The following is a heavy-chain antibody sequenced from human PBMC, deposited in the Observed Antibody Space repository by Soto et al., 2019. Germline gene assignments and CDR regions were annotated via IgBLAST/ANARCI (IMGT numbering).Heavy chain of an antibody. V-gene: IGHV1-69*13. D-gene: IGHD3-22*01. CDR1: GGTFSSYA. CDR2: IIPIFGTA. CDR3: ARAGYYDSSGKNWFDP. Sequence: ASVKVSCKASGGTFSSYAISWLRQAPGQGLEWMGGIIPIFGTANYAQKFQGRVTITADESTSTAYMELSSLRSEDTAVYYCARAGYYDSSGKNWFDPWGQGTLVTVSS. J-gene: IGHJ5*02.